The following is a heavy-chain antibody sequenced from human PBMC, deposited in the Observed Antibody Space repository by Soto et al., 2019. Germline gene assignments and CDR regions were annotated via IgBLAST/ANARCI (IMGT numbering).Heavy chain of an antibody. Sequence: QVQLVQSGAEVKKPGASVKGSCKASGYTFTSYARHWVRQAPGQRLEWMGWVNAGNGYTKYSQNFQGRVTITRDTSATTSYMELSGLRSEDTAVYYCARPLYADYFDYWGQGTLVTVSS. J-gene: IGHJ4*02. V-gene: IGHV1-3*01. CDR2: VNAGNGYT. D-gene: IGHD4-17*01. CDR3: ARPLYADYFDY. CDR1: GYTFTSYA.